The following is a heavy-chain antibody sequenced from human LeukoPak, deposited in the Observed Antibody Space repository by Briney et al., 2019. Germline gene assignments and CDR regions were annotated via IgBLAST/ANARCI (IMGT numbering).Heavy chain of an antibody. V-gene: IGHV3-30-3*01. Sequence: PGGSLRLSCAASGFAFSSYAVHWVRQAPGKGLECVAVISHDGSKKYYADFVKGRFTISRDNSKNTLYLHMNSLIPEETAVYFGAKDWKFYYVSGSFFPDNWGQGTLVTVSS. D-gene: IGHD3-10*01. J-gene: IGHJ4*02. CDR1: GFAFSSYA. CDR3: AKDWKFYYVSGSFFPDN. CDR2: ISHDGSKK.